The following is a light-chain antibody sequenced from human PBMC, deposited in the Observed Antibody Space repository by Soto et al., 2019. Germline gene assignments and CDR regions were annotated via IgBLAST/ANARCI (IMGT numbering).Light chain of an antibody. CDR1: QSLVHSNGDTY. Sequence: VLTQTLLSSPVTLGQPASISCRCSQSLVHSNGDTYLNWLHQRPGQPPRLLIYKISKRFAGVPDRFSGSGAGTDFILRISRVQPEDVGVYYCMQASHFPRTFGPGTKLEIK. J-gene: IGKJ2*01. CDR3: MQASHFPRT. CDR2: KIS. V-gene: IGKV2-24*01.